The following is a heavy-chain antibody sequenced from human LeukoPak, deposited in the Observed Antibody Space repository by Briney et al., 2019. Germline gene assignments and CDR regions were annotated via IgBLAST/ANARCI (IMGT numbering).Heavy chain of an antibody. J-gene: IGHJ4*02. CDR2: ISGSGGST. CDR1: GITLSNYG. CDR3: AKRGVVIRVFLVGFHKEAFYFES. Sequence: GGSLRLSYAVSGITLSNYGMSWVRQAPGKGLEWVAGISGSGGSTIYADSVKGRFAISRDNPKNTLYLQMNSLRAVDTAFYFCAKRGVVIRVFLVGFHKEAFYFESWGQGALVTVSS. D-gene: IGHD3/OR15-3a*01. V-gene: IGHV3-23*01.